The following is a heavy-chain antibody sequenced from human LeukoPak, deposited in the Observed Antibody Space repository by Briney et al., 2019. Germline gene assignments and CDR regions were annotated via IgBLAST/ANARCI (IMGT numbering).Heavy chain of an antibody. V-gene: IGHV3-11*06. D-gene: IGHD6-19*01. CDR2: ISSSSYT. J-gene: IGHJ4*02. Sequence: QRKGLEWVSYISSSSYTNYADSVKGRFTISRDNAKNSLYLQMNSLRAEDTAVYYCARDRIGSGWYEGSDYWGQGTLVTVSS. CDR3: ARDRIGSGWYEGSDY.